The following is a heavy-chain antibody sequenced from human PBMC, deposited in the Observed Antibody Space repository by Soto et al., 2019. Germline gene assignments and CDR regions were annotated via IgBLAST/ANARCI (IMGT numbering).Heavy chain of an antibody. V-gene: IGHV1-2*02. J-gene: IGHJ3*02. CDR3: ATWYYDTSGHDAFDI. Sequence: ASVKVSCKACGYIFTGYNIHWVRQAPGQGLEWMGWINPKSGGTSYAQKFQGRVTMARDTSITTAYVDLRGLRSDDTAVYYCATWYYDTSGHDAFDIWGQGTMVTVSS. CDR1: GYIFTGYN. D-gene: IGHD3-22*01. CDR2: INPKSGGT.